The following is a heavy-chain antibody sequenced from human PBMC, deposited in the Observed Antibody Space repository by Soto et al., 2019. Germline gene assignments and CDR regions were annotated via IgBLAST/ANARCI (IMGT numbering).Heavy chain of an antibody. V-gene: IGHV3-30-3*01. CDR2: ISYDGSNK. CDR1: GFTFSSYT. D-gene: IGHD3-3*01. J-gene: IGHJ6*02. Sequence: HPGGSLRLSCAASGFTFSSYTMHWVRQAPGKGLEWVAVISYDGSNKYYADSVKGRFTISRDNSKNTLYLQMNSLRAEDTAVYYCARELYYDFWSESYYYYGMDVWGQGTTVTVSS. CDR3: ARELYYDFWSESYYYYGMDV.